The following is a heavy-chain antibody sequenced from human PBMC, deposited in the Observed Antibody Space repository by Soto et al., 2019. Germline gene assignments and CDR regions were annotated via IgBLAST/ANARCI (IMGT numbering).Heavy chain of an antibody. Sequence: ASVKVSCKASGYTFTSYGISWVRQAPGQGLEWMGWISAYNGNTNYAQKPQGRVTMTTDTSTSTAYMELRSLRSDDTAVYYCARVIVVVPAAMDWFDPWGQGTLVTVSS. CDR2: ISAYNGNT. CDR3: ARVIVVVPAAMDWFDP. V-gene: IGHV1-18*01. CDR1: GYTFTSYG. J-gene: IGHJ5*02. D-gene: IGHD2-2*01.